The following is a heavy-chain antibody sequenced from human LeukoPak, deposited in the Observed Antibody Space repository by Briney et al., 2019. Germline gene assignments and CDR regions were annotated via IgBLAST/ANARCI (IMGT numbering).Heavy chain of an antibody. D-gene: IGHD6-19*01. J-gene: IGHJ3*02. Sequence: PGGSLRLSCAASGFTFSSYEMNWVRQAPGKGLEWVSYISISGSNIYYADSVKGRFTISRDNAKNSLYLQMNSLRAEDTAVYNCARVCSSGRLIWGQGTMVTVSS. CDR1: GFTFSSYE. CDR2: ISISGSNI. V-gene: IGHV3-48*03. CDR3: ARVCSSGRLI.